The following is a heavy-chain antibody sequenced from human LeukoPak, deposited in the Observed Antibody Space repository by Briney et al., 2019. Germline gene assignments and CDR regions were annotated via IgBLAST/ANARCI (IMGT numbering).Heavy chain of an antibody. Sequence: GGSLRLSWAASGFTFSNFGMNWVRQAPGKGLEWVSYISGSSGTINYADSVKGRFTISRDNAKNSLYLQMNSLRAEDTAVYYCARGTGDRGFDYWGQGTLVTVSS. CDR1: GFTFSNFG. J-gene: IGHJ4*02. V-gene: IGHV3-48*01. CDR3: ARGTGDRGFDY. CDR2: ISGSSGTI. D-gene: IGHD7-27*01.